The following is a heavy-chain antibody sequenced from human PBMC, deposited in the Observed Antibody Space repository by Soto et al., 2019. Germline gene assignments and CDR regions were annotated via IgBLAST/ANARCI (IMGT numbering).Heavy chain of an antibody. V-gene: IGHV1-18*01. CDR3: ARDFGDYRLHY. D-gene: IGHD4-17*01. CDR2: VSGNDGST. Sequence: VQLVQSGGEVKKPGASVKVSCQTSGYIFSNFGVIWVRQAPGQGLEWLGWVSGNDGSTRHAPNIQGRDTMTTDSDTSTAYMQLRGLTSDDTATYYCARDFGDYRLHYWGQGTLVSVSS. CDR1: GYIFSNFG. J-gene: IGHJ4*02.